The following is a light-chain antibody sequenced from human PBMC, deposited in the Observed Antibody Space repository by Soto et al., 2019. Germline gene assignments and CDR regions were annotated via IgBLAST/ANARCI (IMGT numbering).Light chain of an antibody. Sequence: ILMTQSPSSLSASTGDRVTLTCRASQGISSYLAWYQQKPGKAPKLLIYAASTLQSGVPSRFSGSGSGTDFTLTISCLQSEDFATYYCQQYYSYPRTFGQGTTVDIK. CDR2: AAS. V-gene: IGKV1-8*01. CDR3: QQYYSYPRT. CDR1: QGISSY. J-gene: IGKJ1*01.